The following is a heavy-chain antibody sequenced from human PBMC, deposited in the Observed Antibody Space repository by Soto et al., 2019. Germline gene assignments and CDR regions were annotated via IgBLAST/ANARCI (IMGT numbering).Heavy chain of an antibody. D-gene: IGHD4-17*01. CDR3: ARGTTVTDEDWFDP. CDR2: INHSGST. CDR1: GGSFSGYY. V-gene: IGHV4-34*01. J-gene: IGHJ5*02. Sequence: QVQLQQWGAGLLKPSETLSLTCAVYGGSFSGYYWSWIRQPPGKGLEWIGEINHSGSTNYNPSLKIRVTISVDTSKNQFSLKLSSVTAADTAVYYCARGTTVTDEDWFDPWGQGTLVTVSS.